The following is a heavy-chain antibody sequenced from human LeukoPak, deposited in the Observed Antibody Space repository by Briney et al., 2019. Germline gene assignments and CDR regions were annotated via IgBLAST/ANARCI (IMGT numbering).Heavy chain of an antibody. CDR3: ARDRNIAASCYYYYYYMDV. D-gene: IGHD6-6*01. CDR1: GGSISSGSYY. J-gene: IGHJ6*03. V-gene: IGHV4-61*02. CDR2: IYTSGST. Sequence: SQTLSLTCTVSGGSISSGSYYWSWIRQPAGKGLEWIGRIYTSGSTNYNPSLKSRVTISVDTSKNQFSLKLSSVTAADTAVYYCARDRNIAASCYYYYYYMDVWGKGTTVTVSS.